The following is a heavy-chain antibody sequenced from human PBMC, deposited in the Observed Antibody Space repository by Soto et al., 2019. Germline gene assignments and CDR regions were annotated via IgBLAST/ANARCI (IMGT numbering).Heavy chain of an antibody. CDR3: ARGPPHKICSGGSCYWRHWFDP. D-gene: IGHD2-15*01. V-gene: IGHV4-39*01. J-gene: IGHJ5*02. CDR2: IYYTGRT. Sequence: LSLTCTVSGGSISGSSYYWGWIRQPPGKGLEWIGAIYYTGRTYYKPSLKSRVTISVDTSKNQFSLKLNSVSAADTAVYYCARGPPHKICSGGSCYWRHWFDPWGQGTLVTVSS. CDR1: GGSISGSSYY.